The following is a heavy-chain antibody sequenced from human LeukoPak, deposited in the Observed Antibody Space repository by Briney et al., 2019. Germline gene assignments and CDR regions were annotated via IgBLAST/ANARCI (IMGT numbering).Heavy chain of an antibody. Sequence: SRTLSLTCTVSGGSISSGDYYWSWIRQHPGKGLEWIGYIYYSGSTYYNPSLKSRVTISVDTSKNQFSLKLSSVTAADTAVYYCARVRAPGPFDYWGQGTLVTVSS. CDR2: IYYSGST. J-gene: IGHJ4*02. CDR3: ARVRAPGPFDY. V-gene: IGHV4-31*03. CDR1: GGSISSGDYY.